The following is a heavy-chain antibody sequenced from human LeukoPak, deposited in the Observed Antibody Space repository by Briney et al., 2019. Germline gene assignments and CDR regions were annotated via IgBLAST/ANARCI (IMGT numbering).Heavy chain of an antibody. CDR2: TYYTGNT. CDR1: GVSISNHY. Sequence: SETLSLTCTVSGVSISNHYSSWIRQPPGKGLEWIGYTYYTGNTNYNPSLKSRVTISEDTSKNQVSLELSSVTAAGTAVYYCVRHSRVVAFDYWGQGNLVTVSS. J-gene: IGHJ4*02. V-gene: IGHV4-59*08. CDR3: VRHSRVVAFDY. D-gene: IGHD2-15*01.